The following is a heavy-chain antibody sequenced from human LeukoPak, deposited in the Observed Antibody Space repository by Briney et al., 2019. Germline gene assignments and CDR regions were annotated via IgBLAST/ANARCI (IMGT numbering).Heavy chain of an antibody. Sequence: GGSLRLSCAGSGFTFSNYAMSWVRQAPGKGLEWVSAISGSGGSTYYADSVKGRFTISRDNSKNTLYLQMNSLRAEDTAVYYCALNGREVPSGAFDIWGQGTMVTVSS. J-gene: IGHJ3*02. CDR3: ALNGREVPSGAFDI. D-gene: IGHD3-16*02. V-gene: IGHV3-23*01. CDR1: GFTFSNYA. CDR2: ISGSGGST.